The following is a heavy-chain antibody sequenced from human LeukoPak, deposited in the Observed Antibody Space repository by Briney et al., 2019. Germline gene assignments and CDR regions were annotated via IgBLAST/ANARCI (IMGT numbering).Heavy chain of an antibody. CDR1: GFTFSSYG. D-gene: IGHD3-10*01. CDR3: AKAVLWIGTSWFDP. CDR2: ISGSGGST. J-gene: IGHJ5*02. Sequence: GGSLRLSCAASGFTFSSYGMSWVRQAPGKGLEWVSAISGSGGSTYYADSVKGRFTISRDNSKNTLYLQMNSLRAEDTAVYYCAKAVLWIGTSWFDPWGQGTLVTVSS. V-gene: IGHV3-23*01.